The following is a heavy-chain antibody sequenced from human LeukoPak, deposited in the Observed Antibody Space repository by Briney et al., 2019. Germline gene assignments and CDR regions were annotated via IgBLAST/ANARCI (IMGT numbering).Heavy chain of an antibody. D-gene: IGHD6-19*01. Sequence: GGSLRLSCAASGFTFSSYAMSWVRQAPGKGLEWVSAISGSGGSTYYADSVKGRFTISRDNSRNTLYLQMNSLRAEDTAVYYCAKAGGSSGWYYFDYWGQGTLVTVSS. CDR1: GFTFSSYA. J-gene: IGHJ4*02. V-gene: IGHV3-23*01. CDR2: ISGSGGST. CDR3: AKAGGSSGWYYFDY.